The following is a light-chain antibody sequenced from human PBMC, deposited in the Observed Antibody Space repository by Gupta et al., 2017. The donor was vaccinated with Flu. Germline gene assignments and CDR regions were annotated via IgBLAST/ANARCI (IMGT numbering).Light chain of an antibody. CDR1: QSISSW. J-gene: IGKJ1*01. Sequence: DIQMTQSPSTLSESVGDRVTITCRASQSISSWLAWYQQKPGKAPKLLIYKASSLESGVPSRFSGSGSGTEFTLTISSLQPDDFATYYCQQYNSYSETFGQGTKVEIK. CDR2: KAS. V-gene: IGKV1-5*03. CDR3: QQYNSYSET.